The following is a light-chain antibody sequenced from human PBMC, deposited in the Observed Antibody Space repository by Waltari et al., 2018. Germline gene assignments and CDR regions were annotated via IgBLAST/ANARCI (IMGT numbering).Light chain of an antibody. J-gene: IGKJ4*01. CDR1: QTIYQY. V-gene: IGKV1-39*01. CDR3: QQTSMTPLT. CDR2: TSS. Sequence: QMTQSPSSLSASLGDRVTITCRASQTIYQYLNWYQRKPGKVPTLLMCTSSNLQSGVPTRFSGSGFGTDFTLTISSLQPEDVATYYCQQTSMTPLTFGEGTKVEI.